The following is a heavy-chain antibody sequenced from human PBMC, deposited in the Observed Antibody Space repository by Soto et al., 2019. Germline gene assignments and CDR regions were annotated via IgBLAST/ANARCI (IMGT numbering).Heavy chain of an antibody. J-gene: IGHJ3*02. CDR3: ATDYYDSSGRAFDI. V-gene: IGHV1-24*01. D-gene: IGHD3-22*01. CDR2: FDPEDGET. Sequence: ASVKVSCKVSGYTLTELSMHWVRQAPGKGLEWMGGFDPEDGETIYAQKFQGRVTMTEDTSTDTAYMELSSLRSEDTAVYYCATDYYDSSGRAFDIWGQGTIVTVSS. CDR1: GYTLTELS.